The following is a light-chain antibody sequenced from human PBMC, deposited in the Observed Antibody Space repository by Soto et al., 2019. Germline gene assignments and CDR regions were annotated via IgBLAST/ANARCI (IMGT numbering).Light chain of an antibody. V-gene: IGKV3-11*01. CDR1: QTVTRSY. J-gene: IGKJ5*01. Sequence: EIFFPQYPGTLSLSPGERATLSREASQTVTRSYLAWYQQRPGQAPRLLIYDASNRATGIPARFSGSGSGTDFTLTISSLEAEDFAIYYCQQRSDWPPITFGQGTRLEI. CDR3: QQRSDWPPIT. CDR2: DAS.